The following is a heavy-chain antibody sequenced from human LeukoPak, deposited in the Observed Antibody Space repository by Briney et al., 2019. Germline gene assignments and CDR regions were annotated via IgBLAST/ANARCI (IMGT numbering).Heavy chain of an antibody. CDR1: GFTFSQYS. D-gene: IGHD6-19*01. V-gene: IGHV3-48*01. CDR2: IRSSSET. Sequence: PGGSLRLSCAASGFTFSQYSMNWVRQAPGKGLEWVSHIRSSSETFYADSVKGRFTISRDNARNSLYLQMNNLRGEDTAIYYCARDVGVTVADIDYWGQGTLVTVSS. J-gene: IGHJ4*02. CDR3: ARDVGVTVADIDY.